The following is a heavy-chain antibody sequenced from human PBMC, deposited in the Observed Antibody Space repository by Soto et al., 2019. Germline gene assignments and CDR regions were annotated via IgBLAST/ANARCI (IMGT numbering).Heavy chain of an antibody. V-gene: IGHV4-61*01. CDR3: ARVDYGDYPWFDP. J-gene: IGHJ5*02. Sequence: QVQLQESGPGLVKPSDTLSLTCSVSGGSVSSHLYYWGWIRQPPGNGLEWIANVYYNGRTNYNPSLKSRVTISLDTSKNQFSLKLSSVTAADTAVYYCARVDYGDYPWFDPWGQGTPVTVSS. D-gene: IGHD4-17*01. CDR2: VYYNGRT. CDR1: GGSVSSHLYY.